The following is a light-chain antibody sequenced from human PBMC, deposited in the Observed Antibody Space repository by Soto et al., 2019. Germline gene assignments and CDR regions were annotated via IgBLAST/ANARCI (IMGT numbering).Light chain of an antibody. V-gene: IGLV3-21*04. CDR1: NIGSKS. CDR2: YDS. CDR3: QVWDSSSDHRYG. Sequence: SYELTQPPSVSVAPGKTARITCGGNNIGSKSVHWYQQKPGQAPVLVIYYDSDRPSGIPERFSGSNSGNTATLTISRVEAGDEADYYCQVWDSSSDHRYGFGTGTKVTVL. J-gene: IGLJ1*01.